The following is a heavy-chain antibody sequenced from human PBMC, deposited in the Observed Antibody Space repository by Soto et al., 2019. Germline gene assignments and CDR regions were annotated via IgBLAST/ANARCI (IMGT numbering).Heavy chain of an antibody. Sequence: SQTLSLTCGISGDSVSSDSVAWSWTRQSPARGLEWLGRTYYRSKWYLQYAVSVNTRITINPDTSKNQFSLQLNSVTPEDTAVYYCARWAHEGGAFDIWGQGTLVTVSS. D-gene: IGHD3-16*01. CDR1: GDSVSSDSVA. CDR3: ARWAHEGGAFDI. V-gene: IGHV6-1*01. J-gene: IGHJ3*02. CDR2: TYYRSKWYL.